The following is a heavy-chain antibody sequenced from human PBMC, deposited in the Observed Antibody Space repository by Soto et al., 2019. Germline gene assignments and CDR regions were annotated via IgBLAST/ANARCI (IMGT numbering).Heavy chain of an antibody. Sequence: ETLSLSGAAQGRSLSGYYCSWILQPPGKGLEWIGYIYYSGTTNYNPPLKSRVTISVDTSKNQFSLKLSSVTSADTAVYYCARDARQLYSSGWYSGMYVWGQGTTVTDS. J-gene: IGHJ6*02. D-gene: IGHD6-19*01. CDR1: GRSLSGYY. CDR2: IYYSGTT. CDR3: ARDARQLYSSGWYSGMYV. V-gene: IGHV4-59*01.